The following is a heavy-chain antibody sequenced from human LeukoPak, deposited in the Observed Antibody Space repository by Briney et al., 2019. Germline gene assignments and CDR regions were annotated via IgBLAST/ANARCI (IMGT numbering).Heavy chain of an antibody. J-gene: IGHJ4*02. D-gene: IGHD3-22*01. CDR2: ISSSGSTI. CDR3: ERDYYDNSGRFDY. V-gene: IGHV3-48*03. CDR1: GFTLSIYE. Sequence: GGSLRLSCAASGFTLSIYEMNWVRQAPGKGLEWISYISSSGSTIYYADSVKGRFTISRDNAKNSLYLQMNSLRAEDTAVYYCERDYYDNSGRFDYWGQGTLVTVSS.